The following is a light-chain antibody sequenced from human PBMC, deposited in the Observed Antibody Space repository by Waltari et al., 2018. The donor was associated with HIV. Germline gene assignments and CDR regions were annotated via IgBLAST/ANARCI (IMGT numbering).Light chain of an antibody. CDR2: RTS. Sequence: DIQMTPSPSTLSASVGDRVTITCRASQIIDDWLAWYQQKPGKAPKLLIYRTSTRQTGVPPRFRGGGSGTDFTLIISGLQPDDFAAYYCMQYGSYFRTFGQGTRVDVK. CDR1: QIIDDW. V-gene: IGKV1-5*03. J-gene: IGKJ1*01. CDR3: MQYGSYFRT.